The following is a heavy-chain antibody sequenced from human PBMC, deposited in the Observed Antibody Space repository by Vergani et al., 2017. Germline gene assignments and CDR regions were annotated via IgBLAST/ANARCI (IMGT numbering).Heavy chain of an antibody. V-gene: IGHV3-72*01. CDR2: TRNKANSYTT. Sequence: VQLVESGGGVVQPGRSLRLSCAASGFTFSDHYMDWVRQAPGKGLEWVGRTRNKANSYTTEYAASVKGRFTISRDDSKNSLYLQMHSLKIEDTAVYYCARLGYCSSTTCRQAFDIWGQGTMVTVS. CDR1: GFTFSDHY. CDR3: ARLGYCSSTTCRQAFDI. J-gene: IGHJ3*02. D-gene: IGHD2-2*01.